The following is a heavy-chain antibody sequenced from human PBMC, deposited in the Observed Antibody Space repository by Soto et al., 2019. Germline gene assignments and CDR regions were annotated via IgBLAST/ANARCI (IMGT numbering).Heavy chain of an antibody. CDR1: GGIFSTSA. D-gene: IGHD6-13*01. J-gene: IGHJ5*02. V-gene: IGHV1-69*13. CDR2: IIPIFGTA. Sequence: SVKVSCKASGGIFSTSAINWVRQAPGQGPEWMGGIIPIFGTANYAQMFQGRVTITADESTHTAYMELSSLRSEDTAVYYCARGRIAISLDWFDPWGQGTLVTSPQ. CDR3: ARGRIAISLDWFDP.